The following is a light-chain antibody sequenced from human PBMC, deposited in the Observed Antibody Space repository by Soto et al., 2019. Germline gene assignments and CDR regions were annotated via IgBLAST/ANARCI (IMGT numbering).Light chain of an antibody. V-gene: IGKV1-39*01. CDR1: QGISSY. Sequence: DIQLTQSPSFLSASVGYRVTITCLASQGISSYLAWYQQKPGKDTKLLIYAASTLQSGVPSRFSGSGSGTDFTLTISSLQPEEFATYFCQQSYSRPRTFGQGTKVDIK. J-gene: IGKJ1*01. CDR2: AAS. CDR3: QQSYSRPRT.